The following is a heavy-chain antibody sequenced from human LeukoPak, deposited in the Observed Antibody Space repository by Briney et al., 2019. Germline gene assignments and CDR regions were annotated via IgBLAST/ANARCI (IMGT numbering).Heavy chain of an antibody. V-gene: IGHV1-18*01. J-gene: IGHJ4*02. CDR2: ISTYNGNT. D-gene: IGHD4/OR15-4a*01. CDR3: AKIAYGANFFDY. Sequence: ASVKVSCKASGYTVTNYDVNWVRQAPGQGLEWMGWISTYNGNTNYAQKLQGRVTMTTDTSTSTVYMELRILRADDTAVYYCAKIAYGANFFDYWGQGTLVTVSS. CDR1: GYTVTNYD.